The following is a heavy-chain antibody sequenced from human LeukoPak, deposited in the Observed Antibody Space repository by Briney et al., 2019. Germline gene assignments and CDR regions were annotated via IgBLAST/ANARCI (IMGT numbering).Heavy chain of an antibody. V-gene: IGHV4-34*01. CDR2: INHSGST. Sequence: SETLSLTCAVYGGSFSGYYWSWIRPPPGKGLEWIGEINHSGSTNYNPSLKSRVTISVDTSKNQFSLKLSSVTAADTAVYYCAIRRRGKGSAFDIWGQGTMVTVSS. J-gene: IGHJ3*02. CDR1: GGSFSGYY. CDR3: AIRRRGKGSAFDI. D-gene: IGHD3-10*01.